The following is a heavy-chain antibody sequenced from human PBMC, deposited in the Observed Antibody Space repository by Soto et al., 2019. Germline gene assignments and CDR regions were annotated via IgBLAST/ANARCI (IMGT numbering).Heavy chain of an antibody. CDR2: IYHSGST. D-gene: IGHD6-13*01. Sequence: QLQLQESGSGLVKPSQTLSLTCAVSGGSISSGGYSWSWIRQPPGKGLEWIGYIYHSGSTYYNPSLKSRVTISVDRSKNQFSLKLSSVTAADTAVYYCAREGYSSPGGDYFDYGGQGTLVTVSS. CDR1: GGSISSGGYS. J-gene: IGHJ4*02. CDR3: AREGYSSPGGDYFDY. V-gene: IGHV4-30-2*01.